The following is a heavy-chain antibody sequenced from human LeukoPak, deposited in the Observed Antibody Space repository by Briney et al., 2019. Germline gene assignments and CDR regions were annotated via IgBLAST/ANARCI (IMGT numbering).Heavy chain of an antibody. CDR2: IYTSGST. CDR1: GGSISSGSYY. V-gene: IGHV4-61*02. Sequence: SQTLSLTCTVSGGSISSGSYYWSWIRQPAGKGLEWIVRIYTSGSTNYNPSLKSRVTISVDTSKNQFSLKLSSVTAADTAVYYCAREARETYFDYWGQGTLVTVSS. J-gene: IGHJ4*02. CDR3: AREARETYFDY. D-gene: IGHD1-26*01.